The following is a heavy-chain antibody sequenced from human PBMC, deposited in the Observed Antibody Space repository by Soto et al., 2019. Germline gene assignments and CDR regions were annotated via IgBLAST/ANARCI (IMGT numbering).Heavy chain of an antibody. CDR1: GGSISSYY. J-gene: IGHJ6*03. D-gene: IGHD3-10*01. CDR3: ARGSSGDYISKGWAWYFSYMDV. CDR2: IYYSGST. Sequence: QVQLQESGPGLVKPSETLSLTCTVSGGSISSYYWSWIRQPPGRGLEWIGYIYYSGSTNYNPSLKSRVTISVDTSKNQFSLKLSSVTAADTAVYYCARGSSGDYISKGWAWYFSYMDVWGKGTTVTVSS. V-gene: IGHV4-59*01.